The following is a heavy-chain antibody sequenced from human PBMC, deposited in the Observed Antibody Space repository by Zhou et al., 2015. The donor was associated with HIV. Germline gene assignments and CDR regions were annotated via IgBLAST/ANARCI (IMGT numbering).Heavy chain of an antibody. CDR3: ARDLAGVGVPAAP. D-gene: IGHD2-2*01. V-gene: IGHV1-69*08. CDR1: GGTFSSYT. J-gene: IGHJ5*02. CDR2: IIPILGMA. Sequence: QVQLVQSGAEVKKPGSSVKVSCKASGGTFSSYTISWVRQAPGQGLEWMGRIIPILGMANYAQKFQGRVTITADKSTSTAYMELSSLRSEDTAVYYCARDLAGVGVPAAPWGQGTLVTVSS.